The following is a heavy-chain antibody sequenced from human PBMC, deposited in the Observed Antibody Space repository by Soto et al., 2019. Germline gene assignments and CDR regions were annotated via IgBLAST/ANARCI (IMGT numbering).Heavy chain of an antibody. J-gene: IGHJ4*02. CDR2: IYYSGST. Sequence: QVQLQESDPGLVKPSETLSLTCTVSGGSISSYYWSWIRQPPGQGLEWIGYIYYSGSTNYNPSRKSRVTISVDTSKNPVTRKLSSLTAADTSVYYCARTYCSSTSGYDFYYWGQGTLVTVS. CDR3: ARTYCSSTSGYDFYY. CDR1: GGSISSYY. D-gene: IGHD2-2*01. V-gene: IGHV4-59*01.